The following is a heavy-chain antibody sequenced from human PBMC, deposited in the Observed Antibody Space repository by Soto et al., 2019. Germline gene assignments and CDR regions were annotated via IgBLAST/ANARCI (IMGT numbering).Heavy chain of an antibody. CDR1: GGTFSSYP. CDR3: ARVGHITNYGMAV. Sequence: QVQLVQSGAEVKKPGSSVKVSCGASGGTFSSYPINWVRQAPGQGLEWMGGIIPFFGTSNYAQKFQGRVTITADESTITAYMALRSLRSEDTAVYYCARVGHITNYGMAVWGQGTTVTVSS. D-gene: IGHD1-26*01. CDR2: IIPFFGTS. J-gene: IGHJ6*02. V-gene: IGHV1-69*01.